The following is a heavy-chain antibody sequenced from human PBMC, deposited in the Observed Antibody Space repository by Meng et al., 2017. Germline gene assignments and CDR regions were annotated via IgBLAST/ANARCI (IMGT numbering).Heavy chain of an antibody. D-gene: IGHD3-16*01. CDR1: GDSVTVGSHY. J-gene: IGHJ4*02. Sequence: QVQLQARGPVLSRPSETLSLTCTVSGDSVTVGSHYWSWIRQPPGKGLEWIGYIDYGGSTSYNPSLRSRVTISVDTSNNQFSLKLSSVTAADTAVFYCARTRGDYYFDYWGQGTLVIVSS. CDR2: IDYGGST. V-gene: IGHV4-61*01. CDR3: ARTRGDYYFDY.